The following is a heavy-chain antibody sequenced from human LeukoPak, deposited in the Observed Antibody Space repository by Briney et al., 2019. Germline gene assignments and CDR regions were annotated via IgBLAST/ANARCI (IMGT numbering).Heavy chain of an antibody. CDR1: GDFIGSGSYY. Sequence: SETLSLTCTVSGDFIGSGSYYWGWIRQPPGKGLEWIGSIYYRGNTYYNPSLKSRVTISLDMSKNQFSLKLSSVTAADTAVYYCASRDYYYYYMDVWGKGTTVTVSS. J-gene: IGHJ6*03. V-gene: IGHV4-39*07. CDR2: IYYRGNT. CDR3: ASRDYYYYYMDV.